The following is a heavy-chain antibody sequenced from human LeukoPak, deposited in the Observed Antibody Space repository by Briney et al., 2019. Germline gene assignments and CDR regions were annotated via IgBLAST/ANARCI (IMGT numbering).Heavy chain of an antibody. D-gene: IGHD4-17*01. CDR2: IRYDGRNK. CDR3: AKEIWPTVTTPGHTHFDY. CDR1: GFTFSTYG. V-gene: IGHV3-30*02. J-gene: IGHJ4*02. Sequence: GGSLRLSCAASGFTFSTYGMHWVRQAPGKGLEWVAFIRYDGRNKYYADSVKGRFTISRDNSKNTPCLQMNSLRAEDTAVYYCAKEIWPTVTTPGHTHFDYWGQGTLVTVSS.